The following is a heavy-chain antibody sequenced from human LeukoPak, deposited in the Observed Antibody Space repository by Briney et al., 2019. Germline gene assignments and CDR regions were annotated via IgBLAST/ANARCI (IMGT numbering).Heavy chain of an antibody. CDR1: GYTFTSYI. V-gene: IGHV1-18*01. CDR3: ARDRHIAAAVYYYYMDV. D-gene: IGHD6-13*01. CDR2: INPYNGNT. Sequence: ASVKVSCKASGYTFTSYIISWVRQAPGQGLKWMGWINPYNGNTDYAQRVQGRVTMTTDTSTSTAYVELRSLRSDDTAVYYCARDRHIAAAVYYYYMDVWGKGTPVTVSS. J-gene: IGHJ6*03.